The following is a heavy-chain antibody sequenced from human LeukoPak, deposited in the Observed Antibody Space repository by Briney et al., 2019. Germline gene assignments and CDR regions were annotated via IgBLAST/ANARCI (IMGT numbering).Heavy chain of an antibody. CDR3: ARVSYDSSGYSFDY. CDR2: IYPGDSDT. D-gene: IGHD3-22*01. CDR1: GYSFTSYW. V-gene: IGHV5-51*04. Sequence: GESLKISCKGSGYSFTSYWLGWVRQMPEKGLEWMGIIYPGDSDTRYSTCFQGEVTISANKPISTSYRQWSGLKASDTAMYYCARVSYDSSGYSFDYWGQGTLVTVSS. J-gene: IGHJ4*02.